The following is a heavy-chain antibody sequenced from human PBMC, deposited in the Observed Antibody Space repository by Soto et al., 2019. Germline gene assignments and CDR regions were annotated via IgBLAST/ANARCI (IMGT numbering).Heavy chain of an antibody. J-gene: IGHJ6*02. CDR1: GYSFASYW. CDR2: IYPGDSDA. Sequence: PGESLKISCKGSGYSFASYWIVWVRQMPGKGLEWMGIIYPGDSDARYSPSFQGHVTISADKSISTAYLQWSSLEASDTAMHYCARPNGYSSAWYYNLDVWGQGTTVTVSS. V-gene: IGHV5-51*01. D-gene: IGHD6-19*01. CDR3: ARPNGYSSAWYYNLDV.